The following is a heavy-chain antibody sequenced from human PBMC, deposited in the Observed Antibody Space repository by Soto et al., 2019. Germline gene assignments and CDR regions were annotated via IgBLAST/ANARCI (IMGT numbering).Heavy chain of an antibody. CDR2: IDHSGSA. CDR3: AGELGTFYFDH. J-gene: IGHJ4*02. Sequence: QVQLQESGPGLVKPSQTLSLTCTVSAGSIRSGDYYWTWIRQPPGKGLEWIGYIDHSGSAYYNPSLKSRATISIDTSNNQFSLKMTSVTAADTAVYYCAGELGTFYFDHWGQATLVTVSS. D-gene: IGHD7-27*01. V-gene: IGHV4-30-4*01. CDR1: AGSIRSGDYY.